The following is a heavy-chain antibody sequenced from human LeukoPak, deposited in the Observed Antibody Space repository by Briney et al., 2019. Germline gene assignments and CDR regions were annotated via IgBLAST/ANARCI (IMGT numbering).Heavy chain of an antibody. J-gene: IGHJ4*02. V-gene: IGHV4-39*01. Sequence: SETLSLTCTVSGGSISSSSHYWGWIRQPPGKGLEWIGSIYYSGSTYYNPSLKSRVTISVDTSKNQFSLKLSSVTAADTAVYYCAIIYGDYSDFDYWGQGTLVTVSS. D-gene: IGHD4-17*01. CDR1: GGSISSSSHY. CDR3: AIIYGDYSDFDY. CDR2: IYYSGST.